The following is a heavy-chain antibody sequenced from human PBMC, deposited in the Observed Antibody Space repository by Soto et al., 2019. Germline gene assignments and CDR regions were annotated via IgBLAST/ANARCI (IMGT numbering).Heavy chain of an antibody. Sequence: QVQLVQSGAEVKKPGSSVKVSCKASGGTFSSYTISWVRQAPGQGHEWMGRIIPILGIANYAQKFQGRVTITADKSTSTAYMELSSLRSEDTAVYYCASSYGSGSPNMDVWGKGTTVTVSS. CDR1: GGTFSSYT. D-gene: IGHD3-10*01. CDR2: IIPILGIA. V-gene: IGHV1-69*02. CDR3: ASSYGSGSPNMDV. J-gene: IGHJ6*03.